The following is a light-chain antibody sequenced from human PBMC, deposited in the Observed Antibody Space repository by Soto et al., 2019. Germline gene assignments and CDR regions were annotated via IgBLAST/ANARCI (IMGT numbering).Light chain of an antibody. CDR2: GAS. Sequence: EIVLTQSPGTLSLSPGERATLSCRASQSVDTNYLAWYQQKPGQAPRLLIYGASSRAAGIPDRFSGSGSGTDFTLTISRLEPEDFVVYYCQQYGSSPWTFGQGTKVDSK. V-gene: IGKV3-20*01. CDR3: QQYGSSPWT. J-gene: IGKJ1*01. CDR1: QSVDTNY.